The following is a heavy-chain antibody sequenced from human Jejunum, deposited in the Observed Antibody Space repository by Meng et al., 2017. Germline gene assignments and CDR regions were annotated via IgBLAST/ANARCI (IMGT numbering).Heavy chain of an antibody. V-gene: IGHV3-23*01. CDR2: INGPGSTT. J-gene: IGHJ4*02. Sequence: EVQLLESGGGLVQPGGSLRLSCAASGFTLSDFAMSWVRQTSGKGLEWVSAINGPGSTTYYADAVRGRFTISRDNSKNTLYIQMNNLRADDTAIYYCAKQVGQMGATRIDYWGQGTLVTVSS. CDR3: AKQVGQMGATRIDY. CDR1: GFTLSDFA. D-gene: IGHD1-26*01.